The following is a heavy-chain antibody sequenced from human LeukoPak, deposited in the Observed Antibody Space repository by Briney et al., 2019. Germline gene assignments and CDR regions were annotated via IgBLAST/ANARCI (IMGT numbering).Heavy chain of an antibody. V-gene: IGHV3-23*01. CDR3: TSWSRIDF. D-gene: IGHD2-2*01. CDR2: INGGGDNT. CDR1: GFTFRIYA. Sequence: EGSLRLSCATAGFTFRIYAMSWVRQAPGKGLEWVSAINGGGDNTYYADSVKGRFTISRDNSNSTLLLYLSSLRAEDTAVYYCTSWSRIDFWGQGTLVTVSS. J-gene: IGHJ4*02.